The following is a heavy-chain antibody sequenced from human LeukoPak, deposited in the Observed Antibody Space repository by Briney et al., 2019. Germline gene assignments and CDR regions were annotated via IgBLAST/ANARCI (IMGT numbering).Heavy chain of an antibody. CDR1: GVSISSYY. D-gene: IGHD2-2*01. V-gene: IGHV4-59*01. J-gene: IGHJ4*02. CDR2: IHYSGRA. CDR3: ARPQTMGSSSPLGY. Sequence: PSETLSLTCTVSGVSISSYYWIWIRQPPGKGLEWIRDIHYSGRANYNPSLKSRVTTSLDTSKSQIPLKLSSVTAADTAVYYCARPQTMGSSSPLGYWGQGTLVTVSS.